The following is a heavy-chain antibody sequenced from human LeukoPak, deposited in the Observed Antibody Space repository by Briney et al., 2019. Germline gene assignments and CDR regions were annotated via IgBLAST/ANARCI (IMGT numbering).Heavy chain of an antibody. J-gene: IGHJ3*02. CDR2: ISSSGSTI. V-gene: IGHV3-48*03. D-gene: IGHD1-14*01. Sequence: GGSLRLSCAASGFTFSSYEMNWVRQAPGKGLEWVSYISSSGSTIYYVDSVKGRFTISRDNAKNSLYLQMNSLRAEDTAVYYCARESQPGNAFDIWGQGTMVTVSS. CDR3: ARESQPGNAFDI. CDR1: GFTFSSYE.